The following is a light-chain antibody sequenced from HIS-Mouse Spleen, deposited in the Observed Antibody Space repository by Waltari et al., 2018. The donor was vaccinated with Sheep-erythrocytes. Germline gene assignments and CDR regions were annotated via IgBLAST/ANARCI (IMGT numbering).Light chain of an antibody. J-gene: IGLJ3*02. Sequence: SASLGASVKLTCTLSSGHSSYAIAWHQQQPEKGPRYLMKLNSDGSHSKGDGIPDRFSGSSSGAERYLTISSLHSEDEADYYCQTWGTGIPWVFGGGTKLTVL. CDR1: SGHSSYA. CDR2: LNSDGSH. V-gene: IGLV4-69*01. CDR3: QTWGTGIPWV.